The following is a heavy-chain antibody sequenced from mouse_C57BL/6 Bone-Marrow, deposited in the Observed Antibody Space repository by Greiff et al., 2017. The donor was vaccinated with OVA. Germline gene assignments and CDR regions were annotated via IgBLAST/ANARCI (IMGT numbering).Heavy chain of an antibody. J-gene: IGHJ4*01. Sequence: EVQRVESGGGLVKPGGSLKLSCAASGFTFSDYGMHWVRQAPEKGLEWVAYISSGSSTLYYADTVKGRFTISRDNAKNTLFLQMTSLRSEVTAMYYCARGDSNYDYAMDYWGQGTSVTVSS. CDR1: GFTFSDYG. V-gene: IGHV5-17*01. D-gene: IGHD2-5*01. CDR2: ISSGSSTL. CDR3: ARGDSNYDYAMDY.